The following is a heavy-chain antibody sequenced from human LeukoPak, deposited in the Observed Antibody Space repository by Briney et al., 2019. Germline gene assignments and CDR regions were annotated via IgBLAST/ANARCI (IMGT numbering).Heavy chain of an antibody. Sequence: GGSLRLSCAASGLTFTSFAMSWVRQAPGKGLEWVSAISGSGDTTYYADSVKGRFTISRDNLEDTLYTQMNSLRVEDTAVYYCTRPKYSGSYGIDYWGQGTLVTVSS. CDR3: TRPKYSGSYGIDY. J-gene: IGHJ4*02. V-gene: IGHV3-23*01. CDR2: ISGSGDTT. CDR1: GLTFTSFA. D-gene: IGHD1-26*01.